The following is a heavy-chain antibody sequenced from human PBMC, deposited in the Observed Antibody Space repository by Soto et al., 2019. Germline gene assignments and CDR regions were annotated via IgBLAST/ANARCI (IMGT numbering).Heavy chain of an antibody. CDR3: AAAHSPISHYDYIWGSYRNYMDV. Sequence: SVKVSCKASGFTFTSSAMQWVRQARGQRLEWIGWIVVGSGNTNYAQKFQERVTITRDMSTSTAYMELSSLRSEDTAVYYCAAAHSPISHYDYIWGSYRNYMDVWGKGTTVTVSS. D-gene: IGHD3-16*01. CDR2: IVVGSGNT. CDR1: GFTFTSSA. J-gene: IGHJ6*03. V-gene: IGHV1-58*02.